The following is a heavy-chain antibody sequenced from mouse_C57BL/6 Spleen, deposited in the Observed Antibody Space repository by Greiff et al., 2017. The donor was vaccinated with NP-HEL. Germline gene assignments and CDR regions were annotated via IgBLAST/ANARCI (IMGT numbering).Heavy chain of an antibody. J-gene: IGHJ1*03. V-gene: IGHV1-47*01. CDR3: ARGYGISYDWYFDV. D-gene: IGHD1-1*01. Sequence: QVQLQQSGAELVKPGASVKMSCKASGYTFTTYPIEWMKQNHGKSLEWIGNFHPYNDDTKYNEKFKGKATLTVEKSSSTVYLEIRRLTSDDSAVYYFARGYGISYDWYFDVWGTGTTVTVSS. CDR2: FHPYNDDT. CDR1: GYTFTTYP.